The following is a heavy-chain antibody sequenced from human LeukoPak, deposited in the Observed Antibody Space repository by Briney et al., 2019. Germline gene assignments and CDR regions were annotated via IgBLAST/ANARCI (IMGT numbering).Heavy chain of an antibody. CDR1: GGSISRYY. V-gene: IGHV4-59*01. Sequence: SETLSLTCTVSGGSISRYYWSWIRQPPGKGLEWIGYIYYSGSTKYNRSVKSRVTISVDTSKNQFSLRLSSVTAADTAVYYCARESVVRGITYFDYWGQGTLVTVSS. D-gene: IGHD3-10*01. CDR2: IYYSGST. J-gene: IGHJ4*02. CDR3: ARESVVRGITYFDY.